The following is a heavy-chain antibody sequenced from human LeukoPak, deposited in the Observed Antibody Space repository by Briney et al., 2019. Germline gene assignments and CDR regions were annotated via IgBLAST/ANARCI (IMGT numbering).Heavy chain of an antibody. CDR3: ARDLAVRGYTLYYFDY. V-gene: IGHV1-2*02. J-gene: IGHJ4*02. Sequence: ASVKVSCKASGYTFTGYYIHWVRQAPGRGLEWVGWITPNSGVTKFGQKFQGRVTMTRDTSISTVYMELSRLRSDDTAVYYCARDLAVRGYTLYYFDYWGQGTLVTVSS. CDR2: ITPNSGVT. D-gene: IGHD5-12*01. CDR1: GYTFTGYY.